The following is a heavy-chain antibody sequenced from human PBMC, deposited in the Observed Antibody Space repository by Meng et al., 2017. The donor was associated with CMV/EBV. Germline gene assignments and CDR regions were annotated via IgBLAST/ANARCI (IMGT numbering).Heavy chain of an antibody. CDR3: ARSATIFEYYGMDV. CDR2: INHSGST. D-gene: IGHD3-3*01. Sequence: SETLSLTCAVYGGSFSGYYWSWIRQPPGKGLEWIGEINHSGSTNYNPPIKSRVTISVDTSKNQFSLKLRSVTAADTAVYYCARSATIFEYYGMDVWGQGTTVTVSS. CDR1: GGSFSGYY. V-gene: IGHV4-34*01. J-gene: IGHJ6*02.